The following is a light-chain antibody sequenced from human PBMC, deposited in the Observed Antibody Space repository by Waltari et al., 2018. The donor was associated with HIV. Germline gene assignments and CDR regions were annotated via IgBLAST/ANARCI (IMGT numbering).Light chain of an antibody. J-gene: IGLJ3*02. CDR1: RPHLVAGFA. CDR2: GTS. Sequence: QSVLTQPPAVAGAPGPRVHIPCTGTRPHLVAGFAVTWYQQFPGTAPKLLNYGTSNRPSGVPDRFSGSKSGTSASLAITGLQAEDEADYYCLSYDSSLSGKVFGGGTKLTVL. CDR3: LSYDSSLSGKV. V-gene: IGLV1-40*01.